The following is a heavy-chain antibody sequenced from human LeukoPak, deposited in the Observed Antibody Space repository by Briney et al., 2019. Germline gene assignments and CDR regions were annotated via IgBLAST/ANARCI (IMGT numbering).Heavy chain of an antibody. D-gene: IGHD3-16*01. Sequence: SETLSLTCAVYGGSFSGYYWSWIRQPPGKGLEWIGSIYYSGSTCYNPSLKSRVTISVDTSKNQFSLKLSSVTAADTAVYYCASLPLGGAFDIWGQGTMVTVSS. CDR1: GGSFSGYY. V-gene: IGHV4-34*01. CDR2: IYYSGST. J-gene: IGHJ3*02. CDR3: ASLPLGGAFDI.